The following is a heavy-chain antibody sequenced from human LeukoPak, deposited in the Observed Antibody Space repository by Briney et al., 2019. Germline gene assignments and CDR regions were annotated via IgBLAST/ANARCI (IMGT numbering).Heavy chain of an antibody. D-gene: IGHD5-18*01. J-gene: IGHJ4*02. Sequence: PGGSLRLSCAASGFIFSTYSMNWVRQAPGKGLEWVSYISPSSSTIYYADSVKGRFTISRDNAKNSVFLQMNSLRAEDTAVYYCARDFTAGGYYSWGQGTLVIVSS. CDR1: GFIFSTYS. CDR3: ARDFTAGGYYS. V-gene: IGHV3-48*04. CDR2: ISPSSSTI.